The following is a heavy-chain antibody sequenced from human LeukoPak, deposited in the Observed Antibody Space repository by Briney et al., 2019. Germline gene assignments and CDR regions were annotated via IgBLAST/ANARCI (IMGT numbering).Heavy chain of an antibody. V-gene: IGHV3-74*01. J-gene: IGHJ4*02. D-gene: IGHD3-22*01. CDR3: ARGGKHYYDSSGPDY. CDR1: GFTFSSYW. CDR2: INTDGSST. Sequence: GGSLRLSCAASGFTFSSYWMHWVRQAPGKGLVWVSRINTDGSSTSYADSVKGRFTISRDNAKNTLYLQMNSLRAEDTAVYYCARGGKHYYDSSGPDYWGREPWSPSPQ.